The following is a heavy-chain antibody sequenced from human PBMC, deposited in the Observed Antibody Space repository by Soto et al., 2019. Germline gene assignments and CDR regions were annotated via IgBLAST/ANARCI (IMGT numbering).Heavy chain of an antibody. Sequence: PGGALLVSCASSVFTFSIYAMNWVRQAPGKGLEWVSAISGSGGSTYYADSVKGRFTISRDNSKNTLYLQMNSLRAEDTAVYYCAKDGGVLRYFDWLLSDFDYWGQGTVVTVSS. CDR3: AKDGGVLRYFDWLLSDFDY. J-gene: IGHJ4*02. D-gene: IGHD3-9*01. V-gene: IGHV3-23*01. CDR1: VFTFSIYA. CDR2: ISGSGGST.